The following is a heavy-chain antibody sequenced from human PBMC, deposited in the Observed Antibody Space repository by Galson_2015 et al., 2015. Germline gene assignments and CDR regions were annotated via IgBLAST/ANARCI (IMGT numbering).Heavy chain of an antibody. J-gene: IGHJ4*02. CDR3: AAGGYDFSSAYYTFSFDY. V-gene: IGHV3-48*03. Sequence: SLRLSCAGSGFTFSSFEVNWVRQAPGKGLEWISYISSSGTTISYADSVKGRFTISRDNAKNSLYLQMNSLRAENTAVYYCAAGGYDFSSAYYTFSFDYWGQGTLVTVSS. D-gene: IGHD3-3*01. CDR2: ISSSGTTI. CDR1: GFTFSSFE.